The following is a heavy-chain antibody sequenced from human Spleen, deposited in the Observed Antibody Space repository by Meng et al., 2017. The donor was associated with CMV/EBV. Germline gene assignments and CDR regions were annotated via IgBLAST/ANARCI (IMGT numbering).Heavy chain of an antibody. D-gene: IGHD1-14*01. CDR3: AMYNPSNACFDP. CDR1: GGSISSGGYY. Sequence: IVSGGSISSGGYYCSWIRQHPWKGLEWIGYIYYSGSTYYNPSLNSRVTISVDTSKNQFSLRLSSVTAADTAVYFCAMYNPSNACFDPWGQGTLVTVSS. V-gene: IGHV4-31*03. J-gene: IGHJ5*02. CDR2: IYYSGST.